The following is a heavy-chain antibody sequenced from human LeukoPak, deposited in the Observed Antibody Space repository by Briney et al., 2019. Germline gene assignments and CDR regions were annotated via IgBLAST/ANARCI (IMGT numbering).Heavy chain of an antibody. CDR3: ARVFLRLRDSYFDY. CDR1: GGSFSGYY. Sequence: SETLSLTCAVYGGSFSGYYWSWIRQPPGKGLEWIGEINHSGSTNYNPSLKSRVTISVDTSKNQFSLKLSSVTAADTAVYYCARVFLRLRDSYFDYWGQGTLVTVSS. D-gene: IGHD5-12*01. CDR2: INHSGST. J-gene: IGHJ4*02. V-gene: IGHV4-34*01.